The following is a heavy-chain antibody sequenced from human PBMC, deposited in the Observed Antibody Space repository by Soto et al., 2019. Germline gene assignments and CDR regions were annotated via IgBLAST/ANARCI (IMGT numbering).Heavy chain of an antibody. V-gene: IGHV4-59*01. CDR1: GGSISSYY. Sequence: QVQLQESGPGLVKPSETLSLTCTVSGGSISSYYWSWIRQPPGKGLEWIGYIYYSGSTNYNPSLKRRATISVDTSKNQLSLKLSSVPAADTAVYYCTRYASGSYARFDPWGQGTLVTVSS. J-gene: IGHJ5*02. CDR2: IYYSGST. D-gene: IGHD3-10*01. CDR3: TRYASGSYARFDP.